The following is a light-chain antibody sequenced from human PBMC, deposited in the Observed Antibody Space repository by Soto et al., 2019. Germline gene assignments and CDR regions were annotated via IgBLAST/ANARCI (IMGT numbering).Light chain of an antibody. CDR1: QDISNY. CDR3: LQQTSSPWA. CDR2: AIS. Sequence: DIQMTQSPSAMSASVGDRVTITCRASQDISNYLAWFQQKPGKVPKRLIYAISSLQSGVPSRFSGSGSGTEFTLTISSLQPEDVAPYYCLQQTSSPWAFGQGNQVDSK. J-gene: IGKJ1*01. V-gene: IGKV1-17*03.